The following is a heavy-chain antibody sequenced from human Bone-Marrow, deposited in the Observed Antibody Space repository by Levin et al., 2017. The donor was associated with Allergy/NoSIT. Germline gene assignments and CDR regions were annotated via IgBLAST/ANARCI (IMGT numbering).Heavy chain of an antibody. CDR3: ARDPHLNTRGYSYGFDY. D-gene: IGHD5-18*01. J-gene: IGHJ4*02. CDR2: ISYDGSNK. CDR1: GFTFSSYA. V-gene: IGHV3-30-3*01. Sequence: GGSLRLSCAASGFTFSSYAMHWVRQAPGKGLEWVAVISYDGSNKYYADSVKGRFTISRDNSKNTLYLQMNSLRAEDTAVYYCARDPHLNTRGYSYGFDYWGQGTLVTVSS.